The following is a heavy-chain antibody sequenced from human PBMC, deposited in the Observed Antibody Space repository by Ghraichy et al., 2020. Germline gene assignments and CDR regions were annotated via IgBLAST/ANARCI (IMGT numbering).Heavy chain of an antibody. CDR3: VRRTEDYIWGSLRPFDY. V-gene: IGHV3-64D*06. D-gene: IGHD3-16*01. Sequence: GGSPRLSCSASGFTFSSYNMYWVRQAPGKGLEYVSGISSNGVTTNYADSVKGRFTVSRDNSKNTLYFQMSSLRPEDTAVYYCVRRTEDYIWGSLRPFDYWGQGTLVTVSS. CDR1: GFTFSSYN. J-gene: IGHJ4*02. CDR2: ISSNGVTT.